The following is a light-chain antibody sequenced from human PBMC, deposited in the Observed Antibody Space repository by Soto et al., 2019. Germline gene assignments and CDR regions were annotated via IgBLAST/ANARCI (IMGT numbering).Light chain of an antibody. CDR3: QHYNSYKVA. V-gene: IGKV3-20*01. Sequence: EIVLTQSPGTLSLSPGEGATLSCRASQSVSSSYLAWYQQKPGQAPRLLIYGASSRATGIPDRFSGSGSGTDFTLTISRLEPEDFATYYCQHYNSYKVAFGQGTKVDIK. CDR2: GAS. CDR1: QSVSSSY. J-gene: IGKJ1*01.